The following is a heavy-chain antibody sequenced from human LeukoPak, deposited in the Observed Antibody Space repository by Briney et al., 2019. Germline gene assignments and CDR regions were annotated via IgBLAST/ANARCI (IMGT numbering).Heavy chain of an antibody. D-gene: IGHD2-2*01. V-gene: IGHV3-48*02. Sequence: GGSLRLSCAASGFTFSSYSMTWVRQAPGKGLEWVSYISSSSSTIYYADSAKGRFTISRDNAKNSLYLQMNSLRDEDTAVYYCAKERVVPAAHFDYWGQGTLVTVSS. CDR2: ISSSSSTI. CDR1: GFTFSSYS. J-gene: IGHJ4*02. CDR3: AKERVVPAAHFDY.